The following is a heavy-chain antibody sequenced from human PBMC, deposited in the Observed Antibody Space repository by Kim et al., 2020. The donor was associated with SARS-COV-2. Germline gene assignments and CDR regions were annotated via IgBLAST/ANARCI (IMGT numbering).Heavy chain of an antibody. D-gene: IGHD4-17*01. CDR2: IYYSGST. CDR1: GGSISSYY. V-gene: IGHV4-59*13. J-gene: IGHJ6*02. CDR3: ARVGLIHSGEAYYGMDV. Sequence: SETLSLTCTVSGGSISSYYWSWIRQPPGKGLEWIGYIYYSGSTNYNPSLKSRVTISVDTSKNQFSLKLSSVTAADTAVYYCARVGLIHSGEAYYGMDVWGQGTTVTVSS.